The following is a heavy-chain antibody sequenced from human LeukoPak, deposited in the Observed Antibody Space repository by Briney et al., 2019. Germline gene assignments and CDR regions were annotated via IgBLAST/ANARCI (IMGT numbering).Heavy chain of an antibody. CDR3: ARVDAWFGELFSWYFDL. D-gene: IGHD3-10*01. Sequence: SETLSLTCTVSGGSISSYYWSWIRQPPGKGLEWIGYIYYSGSTNYNPALKSRVTISVDTSKNQFSLKLSSVTAADTAVYYCARVDAWFGELFSWYFDLWGRGTLVTVSS. V-gene: IGHV4-59*01. CDR1: GGSISSYY. CDR2: IYYSGST. J-gene: IGHJ2*01.